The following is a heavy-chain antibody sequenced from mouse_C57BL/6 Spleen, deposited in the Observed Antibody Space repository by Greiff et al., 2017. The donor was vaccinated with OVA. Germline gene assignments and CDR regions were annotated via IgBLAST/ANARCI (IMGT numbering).Heavy chain of an antibody. J-gene: IGHJ2*01. V-gene: IGHV6-3*01. CDR2: IRLKSDNYAT. D-gene: IGHD1-1*01. Sequence: EVQLVESGGGLVQPGGSMKLSCVASGFTFSNYWMNWVRQSPEKGLEWVAQIRLKSDNYATHYAESVKGRFTISRDDTKSSVYLQMNNLRAEDTGIYYCTVITTVVGSFDYWGQGTTLTVSS. CDR1: GFTFSNYW. CDR3: TVITTVVGSFDY.